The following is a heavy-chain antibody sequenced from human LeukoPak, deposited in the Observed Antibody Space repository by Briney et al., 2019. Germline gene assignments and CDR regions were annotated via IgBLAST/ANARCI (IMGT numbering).Heavy chain of an antibody. CDR3: GRQTRDNSYPRYFDY. Sequence: SSETLSLTCTVSGASISSSSYYWGWIRRPPGKGLEWIGTVYYSGLTYYNPPLIGRVTIFVDTSKNQISLKLTSVTAADTAVYYCGRQTRDNSYPRYFDYWGQGALVTVSS. J-gene: IGHJ4*02. CDR2: VYYSGLT. D-gene: IGHD1-1*01. V-gene: IGHV4-39*01. CDR1: GASISSSSYY.